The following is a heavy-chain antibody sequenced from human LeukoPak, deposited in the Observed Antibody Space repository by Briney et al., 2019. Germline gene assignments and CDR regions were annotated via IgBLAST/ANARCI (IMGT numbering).Heavy chain of an antibody. CDR3: ARTDSGSAIDY. J-gene: IGHJ4*02. CDR1: GGSISSYY. Sequence: SETLSLTCTVSGGSISSYYWSWIRQPPGKGLEWIGYIYYSGSTNYNPSLKSRVTISVGTSKNQFSLMLSSVTAADTAVYYCARTDSGSAIDYWGLGTLVTVSA. D-gene: IGHD1-26*01. V-gene: IGHV4-59*01. CDR2: IYYSGST.